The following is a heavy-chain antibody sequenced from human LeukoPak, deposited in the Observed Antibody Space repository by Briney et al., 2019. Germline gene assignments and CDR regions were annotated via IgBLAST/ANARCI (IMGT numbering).Heavy chain of an antibody. Sequence: TGGSLRLSCAASGFTFSNYAMNWVRPAPGKGLDWVSDLSGSGDSTHYADSVKGRFTISRDNSKNTLYLQMNSLRAKDTAVYYCVKGLRSSGYSLFDYWGQGTLVTVSS. CDR1: GFTFSNYA. D-gene: IGHD3-22*01. CDR2: LSGSGDST. J-gene: IGHJ4*02. CDR3: VKGLRSSGYSLFDY. V-gene: IGHV3-23*01.